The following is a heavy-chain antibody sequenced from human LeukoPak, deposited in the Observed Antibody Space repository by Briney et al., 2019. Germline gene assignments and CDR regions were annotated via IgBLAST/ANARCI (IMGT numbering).Heavy chain of an antibody. J-gene: IGHJ4*02. CDR3: ARDIKYCSSTSCYTGIDY. CDR2: INPSGGST. D-gene: IGHD2-2*02. V-gene: IGHV1-46*03. Sequence: ASVKVSCKASGYTFTSYYMHWVRQAPGQGLEWMGIINPSGGSTSYAQKFHGRVTMTRDTSTSTVYMELSSLRSEDTAVYYCARDIKYCSSTSCYTGIDYWGQGTLVTVSS. CDR1: GYTFTSYY.